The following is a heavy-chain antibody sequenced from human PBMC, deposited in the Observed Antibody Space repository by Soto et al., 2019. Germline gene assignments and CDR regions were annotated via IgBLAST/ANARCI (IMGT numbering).Heavy chain of an antibody. D-gene: IGHD6-13*01. J-gene: IGHJ6*02. V-gene: IGHV3-74*01. Sequence: GGSLRLSCAASGFTFSSYWMHWVRQAPGKGLVWVSRINSDGSSTSYADSVKGRFTISRDNAKNTLYLQMNSLRAEDTAVYYCARGPGSAAGRDYYYGMDVWGQGTTVTVSS. CDR2: INSDGSST. CDR3: ARGPGSAAGRDYYYGMDV. CDR1: GFTFSSYW.